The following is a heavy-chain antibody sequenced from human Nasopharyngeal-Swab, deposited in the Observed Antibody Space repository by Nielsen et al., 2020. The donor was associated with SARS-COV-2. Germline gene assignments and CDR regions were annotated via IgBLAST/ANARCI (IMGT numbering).Heavy chain of an antibody. CDR3: ARTPYTYSSSWYVGYFDY. D-gene: IGHD6-13*01. Sequence: GSLRLSCAASGFPVSSNYMSWVRQAPGKGLEWVSVIYSGGSTYYADSVKGRFTISRDNSKNTLYLQMNSLRAEDTAVYYCARTPYTYSSSWYVGYFDYWGQGTLVTVSS. V-gene: IGHV3-53*01. CDR2: IYSGGST. J-gene: IGHJ4*02. CDR1: GFPVSSNY.